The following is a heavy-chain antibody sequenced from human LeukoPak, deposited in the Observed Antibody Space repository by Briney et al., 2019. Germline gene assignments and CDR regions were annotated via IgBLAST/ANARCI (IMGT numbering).Heavy chain of an antibody. Sequence: ASVKVSCKASGGTFSRYAISWVGQAPGQGVEWMGRIIPILGIANYAQKFQGRVTITADKSTSTAYMELSSLRSEDTAVYYCARLGNYCGGDCYSDFDYWGQGTLITVSS. CDR2: IIPILGIA. J-gene: IGHJ4*02. CDR1: GGTFSRYA. D-gene: IGHD2-21*02. CDR3: ARLGNYCGGDCYSDFDY. V-gene: IGHV1-69*04.